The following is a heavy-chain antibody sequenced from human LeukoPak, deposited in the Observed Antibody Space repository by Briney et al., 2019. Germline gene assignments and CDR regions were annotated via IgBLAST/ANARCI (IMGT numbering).Heavy chain of an antibody. J-gene: IGHJ5*02. V-gene: IGHV3-11*04. CDR1: GFTFSDYY. CDR3: ARDLGRSSGSAPFDP. CDR2: ISSSGSII. D-gene: IGHD6-19*01. Sequence: GGSLRLSCAASGFTFSDYYVSWIRQAPGKGLEWVSYISSSGSIIYYADSVKGRFTISRDNAKNSLNLQMNSLRAEDTAVYYCARDLGRSSGSAPFDPWGQGTLVTVSS.